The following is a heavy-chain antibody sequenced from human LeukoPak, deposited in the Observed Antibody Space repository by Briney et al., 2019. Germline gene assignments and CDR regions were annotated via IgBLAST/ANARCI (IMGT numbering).Heavy chain of an antibody. V-gene: IGHV1-69*06. CDR1: GGTFSSYA. CDR2: IIPIFGTA. D-gene: IGHD1-26*01. J-gene: IGHJ4*02. Sequence: SVKVSYKASGGTFSSYAISWVRQAPGQGLEWMGGIIPIFGTANYAQKFQGRVTITADKSTSTAYMELSSLRSEDTAVYYCARGRSWGLSFDYWGQGTLVTVSS. CDR3: ARGRSWGLSFDY.